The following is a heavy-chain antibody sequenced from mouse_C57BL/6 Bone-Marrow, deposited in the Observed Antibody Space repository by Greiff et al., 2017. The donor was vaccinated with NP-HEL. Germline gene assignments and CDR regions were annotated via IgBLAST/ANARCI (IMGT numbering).Heavy chain of an antibody. CDR3: VRGELLSWFAY. J-gene: IGHJ3*01. V-gene: IGHV10-3*01. Sequence: EVQLVESGGGLVQPTGSLKLSCAASGFTFNTYAMHWVRQAPGKGLEWVARIRSKSSNYATYYADSVKNRFTISRDEHQSLLYLQMNNLKTEYTAMYYCVRGELLSWFAYWGQGTLVTVSA. CDR2: IRSKSSNYAT. CDR1: GFTFNTYA. D-gene: IGHD2-12*01.